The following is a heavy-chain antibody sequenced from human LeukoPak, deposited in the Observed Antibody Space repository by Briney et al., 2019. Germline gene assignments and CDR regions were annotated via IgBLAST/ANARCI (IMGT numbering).Heavy chain of an antibody. CDR1: GFSVSNNY. CDR2: FYTGGSI. V-gene: IGHV3-53*01. D-gene: IGHD2-21*01. J-gene: IGHJ4*02. CDR3: ARDLFYDY. Sequence: GGSLRLSCAASGFSVSNNYLSWVRQAPGKGLEWVAVFYTGGSIYHADSVKGRFIISRDNAKNSLYLQMNSLRDEDTAVYYCARDLFYDYWGQGTLVTVSS.